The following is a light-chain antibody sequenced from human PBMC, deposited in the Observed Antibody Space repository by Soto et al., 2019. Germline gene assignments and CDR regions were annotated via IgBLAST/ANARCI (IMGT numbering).Light chain of an antibody. CDR2: AAS. CDR1: QGISTY. Sequence: DIQMTQSPSSLSASVGDRVTITCRASQGISTYLVWYQQKPGTVPKLLIFAASTLHSGVPSRFSGSGSGTDFTLTISSLQPEDVATYYCQNYYGAPWTFGQGTKVEIK. CDR3: QNYYGAPWT. J-gene: IGKJ1*01. V-gene: IGKV1-27*01.